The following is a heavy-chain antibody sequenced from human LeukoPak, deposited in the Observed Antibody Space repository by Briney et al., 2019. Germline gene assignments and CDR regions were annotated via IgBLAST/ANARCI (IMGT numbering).Heavy chain of an antibody. V-gene: IGHV4-39*07. CDR2: IYYSGST. J-gene: IGHJ5*02. CDR3: ARHVGLEHLFGVVNNWIDP. Sequence: SSETLSLTCTVSGGSISSRNYYWGWIRQPPGKGLEWIESIYYSGSTYYNPSLKSRVTISLDTSKNQFSLELRSVTAADTAVYYCARHVGLEHLFGVVNNWIDPWGQGTLVTVSS. D-gene: IGHD3-3*01. CDR1: GGSISSRNYY.